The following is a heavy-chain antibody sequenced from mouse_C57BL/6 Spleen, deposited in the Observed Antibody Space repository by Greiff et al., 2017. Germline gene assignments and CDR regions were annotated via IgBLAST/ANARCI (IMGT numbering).Heavy chain of an antibody. V-gene: IGHV1-55*01. D-gene: IGHD4-1*01. CDR1: GYTFTSYW. CDR2: IYPGSGST. CDR3: ARSYYWDRIDGYCDV. Sequence: QVQLQQPGAELVKPGASVKMSCKASGYTFTSYWITWVKQRPGQGLEWIGDIYPGSGSTNYTEKFKSKATLTVDTSSSTAYMQLSSLTSEDSAVYYCARSYYWDRIDGYCDVGGTGTTVTVSS. J-gene: IGHJ1*03.